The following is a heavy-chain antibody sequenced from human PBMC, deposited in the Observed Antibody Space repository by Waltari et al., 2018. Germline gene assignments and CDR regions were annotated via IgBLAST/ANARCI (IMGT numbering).Heavy chain of an antibody. Sequence: QVQLQQWGAGLLKPSETLSLTCAVYGGSFSGYYWSWIRQPPGKGLEWIGEINHSGSTNYNPSLKSRVTISVDTSKNQFSLKLSSVTAADTAVYYCARIRRDIVVFLIDVWGQGTTVTVSS. J-gene: IGHJ6*02. V-gene: IGHV4-34*01. CDR1: GGSFSGYY. CDR3: ARIRRDIVVFLIDV. D-gene: IGHD2-15*01. CDR2: INHSGST.